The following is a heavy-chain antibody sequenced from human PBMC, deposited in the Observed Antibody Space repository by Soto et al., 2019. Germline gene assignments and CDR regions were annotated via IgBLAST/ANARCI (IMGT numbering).Heavy chain of an antibody. CDR2: IIPIFGTA. CDR1: GGTFSSYS. J-gene: IGHJ3*02. V-gene: IGHV1-69*13. CDR3: ARVPGSTNPEAFDS. D-gene: IGHD1-26*01. Sequence: SRKVSFQASGGTFSSYSISWGRQGPGQGLEWMGGIIPIFGTANYAQKFQGRVTITADESTSTAYMELSSLRSEDTAVYYCARVPGSTNPEAFDSWGQGTRVTVAS.